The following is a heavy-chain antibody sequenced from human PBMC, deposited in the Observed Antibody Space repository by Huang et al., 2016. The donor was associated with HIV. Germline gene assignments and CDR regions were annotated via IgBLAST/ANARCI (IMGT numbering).Heavy chain of an antibody. D-gene: IGHD3-10*01. J-gene: IGHJ4*02. CDR2: IRRRGSAI. V-gene: IGHV3-21*02. CDR1: GFSFGSYT. CDR3: ATVGWNSGSDAFYFDY. Sequence: EMQLVQSGGGLVKPGGSLRLSCAASGFSFGSYTLTWVRQQPEQGLEWDSSIRRRGSAIYYGDFVKVKVRLTGSRDNAKNSLYLQIKSLRAEDTAVYYCATVGWNSGSDAFYFDYWGQGTLVTVSS.